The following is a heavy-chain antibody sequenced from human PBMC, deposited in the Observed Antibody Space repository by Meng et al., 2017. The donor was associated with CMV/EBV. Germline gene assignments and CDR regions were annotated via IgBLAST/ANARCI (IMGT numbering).Heavy chain of an antibody. D-gene: IGHD6-13*01. V-gene: IGHV3-9*01. CDR3: AKGIAAAVPNWFDP. CDR1: GFTFDDYA. CDR2: ISWNSGSI. J-gene: IGHJ5*02. Sequence: SLRLSCAASGFTFDDYAMHWVRQAPGKGLEWVSGISWNSGSIGYADSVKGRFTISRDNAKNPLYLQMNSLRAEDTALYYCAKGIAAAVPNWFDPWGQGTLVTVSS.